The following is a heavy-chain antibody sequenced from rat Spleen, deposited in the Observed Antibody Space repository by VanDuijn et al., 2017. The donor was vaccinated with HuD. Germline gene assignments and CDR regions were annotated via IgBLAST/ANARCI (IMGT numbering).Heavy chain of an antibody. J-gene: IGHJ2*01. CDR3: ARQGNMGITPFDY. Sequence: EVQLVESGGGLVQSGRSLKLSCAASGFTFSDYYMAWVRQAPKKGLEWVASISTGGSSTYYRDSVKGRFTISRDNAKSTLYLQMDSLRSEDTATYYCARQGNMGITPFDYWGQGVMVTVSS. D-gene: IGHD1-9*01. CDR1: GFTFSDYY. V-gene: IGHV5-7*01. CDR2: ISTGGSST.